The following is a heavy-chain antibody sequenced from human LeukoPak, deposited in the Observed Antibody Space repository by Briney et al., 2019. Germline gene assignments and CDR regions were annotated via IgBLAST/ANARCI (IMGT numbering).Heavy chain of an antibody. J-gene: IGHJ5*02. D-gene: IGHD2-2*01. CDR1: GYTFTSYD. CDR2: MSPNSGNT. Sequence: GASVKVSCKASGYTFTSYDINWMRQATGQGLEWMGWMSPNSGNTGYAQKFQGRVTMTRDTSIGTAYLELSSLRSDDTAVYYCARDADWFDPWGQGTLVTVSS. CDR3: ARDADWFDP. V-gene: IGHV1-8*01.